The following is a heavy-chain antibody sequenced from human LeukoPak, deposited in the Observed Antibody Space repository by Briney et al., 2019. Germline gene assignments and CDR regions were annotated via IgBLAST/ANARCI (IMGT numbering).Heavy chain of an antibody. CDR1: GFAFTRYS. V-gene: IGHV3-23*01. CDR3: AKHRRHGYEDLDS. D-gene: IGHD2-2*01. J-gene: IGHJ4*02. CDR2: VGNDAKTK. Sequence: GGSLRLFCAASGFAFTRYSMSWARQTPGKGLECFTVVGNDAKTKFYADSVKGRLTVSRDNSINTIYLQMNSLRAEDTAVYFCAKHRRHGYEDLDSWGQGTLVTVSS.